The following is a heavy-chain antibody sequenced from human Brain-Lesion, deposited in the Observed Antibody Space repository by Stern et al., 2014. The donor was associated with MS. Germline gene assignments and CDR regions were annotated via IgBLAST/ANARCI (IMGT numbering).Heavy chain of an antibody. Sequence: QLQLQESGPGLVKPSQTLSLTCTVSGGSVGSGSYDWSWIRQPAGKGLEWIGRIYTTGSTYYKPPLKSRVSLLIAPSKNQISLKLPSVTAADTAVYYCARDKEDTNMAFRYFDNWGQGTLVTVSS. CDR1: GGSVGSGSYD. J-gene: IGHJ4*02. CDR3: ARDKEDTNMAFRYFDN. V-gene: IGHV4-61*02. CDR2: IYTTGST. D-gene: IGHD5-18*01.